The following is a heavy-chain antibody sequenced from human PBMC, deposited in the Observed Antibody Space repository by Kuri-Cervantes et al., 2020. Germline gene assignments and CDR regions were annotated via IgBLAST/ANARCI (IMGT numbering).Heavy chain of an antibody. Sequence: ALVKVSCKASGYTFTRYAMNWVRQAPGQGLEWMGWMNPNSGNTGYAQKFQGRVTMTRNTSISTAYMELSSLRSEDTAVYYCARRQWGTGFDPWGQGTLVTVSS. CDR1: GYTFTRYA. V-gene: IGHV1-8*01. CDR2: MNPNSGNT. CDR3: ARRQWGTGFDP. J-gene: IGHJ5*02. D-gene: IGHD3-16*01.